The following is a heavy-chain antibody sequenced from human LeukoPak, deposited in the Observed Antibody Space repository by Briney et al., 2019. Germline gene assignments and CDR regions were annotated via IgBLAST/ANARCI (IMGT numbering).Heavy chain of an antibody. D-gene: IGHD3-22*01. V-gene: IGHV4-31*03. CDR3: ARLTYYYDSSPIDY. CDR2: IYYSGSA. CDR1: GGSISSGGHY. J-gene: IGHJ4*02. Sequence: SETLSLTCTVSGGSISSGGHYWNWIRQLPGKGLEWIGYIYYSGSAYYNPSLKSRVTMSLDTSKNQFSLKLSSVTAADTAVYYCARLTYYYDSSPIDYWGQGTLVT.